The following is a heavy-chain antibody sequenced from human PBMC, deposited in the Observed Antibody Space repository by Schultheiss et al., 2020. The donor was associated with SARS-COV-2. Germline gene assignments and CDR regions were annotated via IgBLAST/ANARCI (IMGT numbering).Heavy chain of an antibody. CDR1: GGSISSSSYY. Sequence: SETLSLTCTVSGGSISSSSYYWGWIRQPPGKGLEWIGSIYYSGSTYYNPSLKSRVTISVDTSKNQFSLKLSSVTAADTAVYYCASQVSFGAFDIWGQGTMVTVSS. D-gene: IGHD1-14*01. V-gene: IGHV4-39*01. J-gene: IGHJ3*02. CDR3: ASQVSFGAFDI. CDR2: IYYSGST.